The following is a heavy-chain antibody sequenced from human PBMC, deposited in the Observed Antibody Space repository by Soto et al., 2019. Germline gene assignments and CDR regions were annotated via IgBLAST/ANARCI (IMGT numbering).Heavy chain of an antibody. J-gene: IGHJ1*01. CDR2: IHYSGST. CDR3: TTLTGSGYYPNYFQH. Sequence: QVQLQESGPGLVKPSQTLSLMCTVSGGSISSGAYYWSWIRQHPGKGLEWIGYIHYSGSTYYNPSLKRRISISVDTSENQFSLKVTSVTAADTAVYYCTTLTGSGYYPNYFQHWGQGTLVTVSS. V-gene: IGHV4-31*03. D-gene: IGHD3-22*01. CDR1: GGSISSGAYY.